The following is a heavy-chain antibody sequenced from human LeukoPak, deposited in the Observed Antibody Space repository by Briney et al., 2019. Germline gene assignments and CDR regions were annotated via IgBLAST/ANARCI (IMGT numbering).Heavy chain of an antibody. CDR1: GFTFSDSW. CDR3: GRDYFGSIDY. CDR2: IRSDGSVS. Sequence: GGSLRLSCAASGFTFSDSWMHWVRQVPGKGLVSVSLIRSDGSVSYYADSVKGRFTISRDNAKNTLYLQMNSLRVEDTAVYYCGRDYFGSIDYWGQGIPVTVSS. J-gene: IGHJ4*02. D-gene: IGHD1-26*01. V-gene: IGHV3-74*01.